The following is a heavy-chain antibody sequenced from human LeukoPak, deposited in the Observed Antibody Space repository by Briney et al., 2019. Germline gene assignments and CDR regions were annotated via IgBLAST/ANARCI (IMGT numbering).Heavy chain of an antibody. CDR2: IKQDGSEK. J-gene: IGHJ4*02. V-gene: IGHV3-7*01. Sequence: GGSLRLSCAASGFTFSSYWMSWVRQAPGKGLEWVADIKQDGSEKYYVDSVKGRFTISRDNAKNSLYLQMNSLRAEDTAVYYCASDQFGEFLFDYWGQGTLVTVSS. CDR3: ASDQFGEFLFDY. D-gene: IGHD3-10*01. CDR1: GFTFSSYW.